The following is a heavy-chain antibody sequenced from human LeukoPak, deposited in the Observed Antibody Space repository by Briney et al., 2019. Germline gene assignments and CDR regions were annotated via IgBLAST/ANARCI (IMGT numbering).Heavy chain of an antibody. D-gene: IGHD6-19*01. CDR2: ISYDGSNK. J-gene: IGHJ4*02. Sequence: GRSLRLSCAASGFTFSSYAMHWVRQAPGKGLEWVAVISYDGSNKYYADSVKGRFTISRDNSKNTLYLQMNSLRAEDTAVYYCARDRSGRYFDYWGQGTLVTVSS. CDR3: ARDRSGRYFDY. CDR1: GFTFSSYA. V-gene: IGHV3-30-3*01.